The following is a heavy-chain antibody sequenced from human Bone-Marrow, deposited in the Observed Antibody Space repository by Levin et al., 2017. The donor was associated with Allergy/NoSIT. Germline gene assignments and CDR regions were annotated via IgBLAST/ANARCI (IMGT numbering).Heavy chain of an antibody. Sequence: QHGESLKISCAVSGFTFRNYAMHWVRQAPGRGLEWVAFISLDGNTQYYADSVKGRFTVSRDNSNNTLHLQMNSLRVEDTAIYYCAKDTYTCSGGSCYFFDYWGQGALVTVSS. CDR2: ISLDGNTQ. D-gene: IGHD2-15*01. J-gene: IGHJ4*02. CDR1: GFTFRNYA. CDR3: AKDTYTCSGGSCYFFDY. V-gene: IGHV3-30*18.